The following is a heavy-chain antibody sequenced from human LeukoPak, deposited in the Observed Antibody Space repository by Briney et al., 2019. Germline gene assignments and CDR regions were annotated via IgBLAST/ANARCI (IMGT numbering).Heavy chain of an antibody. Sequence: GGSLRLSCAASGFSFSDSAMHWVRQAPGKGLEWVSGVGVTNDYVAYADSVKGRFSISRDNAKNSLYLQMNSLRAEDTALYHCVKAGTGYCTGGKCYRPFDFWGQGAWSPSPQ. D-gene: IGHD2-8*02. CDR2: VGVTNDYV. V-gene: IGHV3-9*01. CDR1: GFSFSDSA. J-gene: IGHJ4*02. CDR3: VKAGTGYCTGGKCYRPFDF.